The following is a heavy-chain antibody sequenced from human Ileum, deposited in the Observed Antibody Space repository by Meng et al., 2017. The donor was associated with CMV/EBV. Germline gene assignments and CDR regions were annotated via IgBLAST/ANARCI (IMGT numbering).Heavy chain of an antibody. D-gene: IGHD3-16*01. CDR2: INHSGGT. V-gene: IGHV4-34*01. CDR1: GGSFSGYY. J-gene: IGHJ6*02. CDR3: ARGRFGGYCSVGYYGMDV. Sequence: SETLSLTCGVYGGSFSGYYWSWIRQPPGKGLEWIGEINHSGGTNYNPSLESRVTISLDTSKNQFSLKLSSVTAADTAVYHCARGRFGGYCSVGYYGMDVWGQGTTVTVSS.